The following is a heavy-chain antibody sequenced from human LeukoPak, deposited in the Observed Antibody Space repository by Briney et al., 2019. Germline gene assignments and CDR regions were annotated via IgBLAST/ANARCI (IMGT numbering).Heavy chain of an antibody. CDR3: TREEAYFDSLLAYYFDY. CDR1: GFIFSNYV. CDR2: ISGSSVKT. D-gene: IGHD3-9*01. J-gene: IGHJ4*02. V-gene: IGHV3-23*01. Sequence: PGGSLRLSCAASGFIFSNYVMSWVRQAPGKGPEWVSAISGSSVKTYHADSVKGRFTISRDDSENTLYLQMNSLRAEDTAIYYCTREEAYFDSLLAYYFDYWGQGTLVTVSS.